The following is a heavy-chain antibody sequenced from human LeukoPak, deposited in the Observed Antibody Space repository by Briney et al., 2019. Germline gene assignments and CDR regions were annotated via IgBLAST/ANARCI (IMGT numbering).Heavy chain of an antibody. J-gene: IGHJ5*02. CDR3: AKDPSSSWRFNWFDP. Sequence: GGSLRLSCAASGFTFDDYAMHWVRQAPGKGLEWVSGISWNSGSIGYADSVKGRFTISRDYAKNSLYLQMNSLRAEDTALYYCAKDPSSSWRFNWFDPWGQGTLVTVSS. CDR2: ISWNSGSI. V-gene: IGHV3-9*01. CDR1: GFTFDDYA. D-gene: IGHD6-13*01.